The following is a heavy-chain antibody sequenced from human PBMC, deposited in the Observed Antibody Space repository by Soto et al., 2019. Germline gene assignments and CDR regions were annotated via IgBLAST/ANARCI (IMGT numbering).Heavy chain of an antibody. D-gene: IGHD2-2*01. CDR2: ISAYNGNT. Sequence: QVQLVQSGAEVKKPGASVKVSCKASGYTFTSYGISWVRPAPGQGLEWMGWISAYNGNTNYAQKLQGRVTMTTDTSTSTAYMELSSLRSDEASVYYCARVGYCSSTICSRVDNNWFDPWGQGTLVTVSS. V-gene: IGHV1-18*01. J-gene: IGHJ5*02. CDR1: GYTFTSYG. CDR3: ARVGYCSSTICSRVDNNWFDP.